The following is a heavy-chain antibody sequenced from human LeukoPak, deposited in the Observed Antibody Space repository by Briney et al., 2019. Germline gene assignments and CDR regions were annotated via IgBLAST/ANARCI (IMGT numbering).Heavy chain of an antibody. CDR1: GGTFSTYA. V-gene: IGHV1-69*05. CDR2: IIPIFGTA. J-gene: IGHJ3*02. CDR3: AKPLIAVAGTSAFDI. D-gene: IGHD6-19*01. Sequence: SVKVSCKASGGTFSTYAISWVRQAPGQGLEWMGRIIPIFGTANYAQKFQGRVTITTDESTSTAYMELSSLRSEDTAVYYCAKPLIAVAGTSAFDIWGQGTMVTVSS.